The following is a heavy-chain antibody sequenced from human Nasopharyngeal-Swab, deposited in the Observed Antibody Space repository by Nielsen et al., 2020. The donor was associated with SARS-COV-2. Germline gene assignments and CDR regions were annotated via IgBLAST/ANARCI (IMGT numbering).Heavy chain of an antibody. CDR3: ARANIAAAGTRCSSGWPYYYYMDV. CDR2: INPNSGGT. V-gene: IGHV1-2*04. Sequence: ASVKVSCKASGYTFTGYYMHWVRQAPGQGLEWMGWINPNSGGTNYPHKFQGWVTMTRDTSISTAYMELSRLRSDDTAVYYCARANIAAAGTRCSSGWPYYYYMDVWGKGTTVTVSS. CDR1: GYTFTGYY. D-gene: IGHD6-13*01. J-gene: IGHJ6*03.